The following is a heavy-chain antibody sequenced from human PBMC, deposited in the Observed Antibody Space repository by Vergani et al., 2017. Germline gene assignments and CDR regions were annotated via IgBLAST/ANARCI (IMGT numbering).Heavy chain of an antibody. CDR1: GFTFSSYA. CDR2: ISGSGGST. J-gene: IGHJ3*02. V-gene: IGHV3-23*04. CDR3: ARSEDSSGLAFDI. D-gene: IGHD3-22*01. Sequence: VQLVESGGGLVKPGGSLRLSCAASGFTFSSYAMSWVRQAPGKGLEWVSAISGSGGSTYYADSVKGRFTISRDNSKNTLYLQMNSLRAEDTAVYYCARSEDSSGLAFDIWGQGTMVTVSS.